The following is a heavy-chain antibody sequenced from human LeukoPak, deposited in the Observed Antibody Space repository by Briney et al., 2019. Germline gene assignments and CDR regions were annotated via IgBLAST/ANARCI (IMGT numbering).Heavy chain of an antibody. V-gene: IGHV3-21*01. Sequence: PGGSLRLSCAASGFTFSRYSMNWVRQAPGKGLEWVSSISSTSTFIYSAGSVKGRFTISRDNAKNSLFLQMNSLRAEDTAIYYCARDYFDSSDYPQTYYYYYMDVWGKGATVTVSS. CDR2: ISSTSTFI. D-gene: IGHD3-22*01. CDR3: ARDYFDSSDYPQTYYYYYMDV. J-gene: IGHJ6*03. CDR1: GFTFSRYS.